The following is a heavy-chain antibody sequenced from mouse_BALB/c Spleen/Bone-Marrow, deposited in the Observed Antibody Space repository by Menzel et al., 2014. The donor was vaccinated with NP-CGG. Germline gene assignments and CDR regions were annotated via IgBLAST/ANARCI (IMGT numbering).Heavy chain of an antibody. CDR2: IDPENGNI. J-gene: IGHJ2*01. V-gene: IGHV14-1*02. CDR3: ARSPRNYFDY. CDR1: GFNIKDYY. Sequence: EVQLQQSGAELVRPGALVRLSCKASGFNIKDYYMYWVKQRPEQGLEWIGWIDPENGNIIYDPKFQGKASITADTSSNTAYLQLSGLTSEDTAVYYCARSPRNYFDYWGQGSTLTVSS.